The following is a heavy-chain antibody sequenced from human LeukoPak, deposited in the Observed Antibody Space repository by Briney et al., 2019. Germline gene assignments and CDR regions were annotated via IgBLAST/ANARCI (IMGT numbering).Heavy chain of an antibody. CDR1: GYSFNNYW. Sequence: ESLKISWNGPGYSFNNYWITWVRQMARKGLEWMGRIDPSDSYTNYSPSFQGHVTISSDRSISTAYLQWSSLKASDTAMYDCAIGYSGYDPNFDFWGRGTLVTVSS. V-gene: IGHV5-10-1*01. D-gene: IGHD5-12*01. CDR3: AIGYSGYDPNFDF. CDR2: IDPSDSYT. J-gene: IGHJ4*02.